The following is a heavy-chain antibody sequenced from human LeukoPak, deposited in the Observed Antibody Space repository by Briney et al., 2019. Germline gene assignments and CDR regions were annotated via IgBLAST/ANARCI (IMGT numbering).Heavy chain of an antibody. V-gene: IGHV3-43*01. D-gene: IGHD1-26*01. Sequence: GGSLRLSCAASGFIFDDYTMHWVRQAPGKGLEWVSLISWDGGTTYYADSVRGRFTISRDNSKNSLYLQMNGLRTEDTALYYCASQYLVGAVDYWGQGSLVTVSS. CDR3: ASQYLVGAVDY. J-gene: IGHJ4*02. CDR2: ISWDGGTT. CDR1: GFIFDDYT.